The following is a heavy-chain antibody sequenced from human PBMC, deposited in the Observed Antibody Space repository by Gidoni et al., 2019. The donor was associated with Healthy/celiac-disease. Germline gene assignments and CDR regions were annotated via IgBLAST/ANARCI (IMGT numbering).Heavy chain of an antibody. Sequence: EVQLLESGGGLVQPGGSLRLSCAASVFTFSSYAMGWVRQAPGKGLEWVSAISGSGGSTYYADSVKGRFSISRDNSKNTLYLQMNSLRAEDTAVYYCAKGEGKLRWQLPTHSDYWGQGTLVTVSS. CDR3: AKGEGKLRWQLPTHSDY. V-gene: IGHV3-23*01. D-gene: IGHD4-17*01. J-gene: IGHJ4*02. CDR1: VFTFSSYA. CDR2: ISGSGGST.